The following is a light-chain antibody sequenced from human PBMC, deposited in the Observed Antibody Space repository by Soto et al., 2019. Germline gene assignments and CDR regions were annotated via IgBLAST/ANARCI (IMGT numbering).Light chain of an antibody. J-gene: IGKJ1*01. CDR1: QSVSSSY. V-gene: IGKV3-20*01. CDR3: QQYGSSPWT. Sequence: EMVLTQSPGTLSLSPGERATVSCSSSQSVSSSYLAWYQQKPGQAPRLLIYGASSRATGIPDRFSGSGSGTDFTLTISRLEPEDFAVYYCQQYGSSPWTFGRGTKVDI. CDR2: GAS.